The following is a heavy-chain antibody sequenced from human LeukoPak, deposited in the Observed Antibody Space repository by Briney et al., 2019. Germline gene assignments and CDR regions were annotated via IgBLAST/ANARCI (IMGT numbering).Heavy chain of an antibody. CDR1: GGSISSGGYS. CDR3: ARARVPIAAAGTGWFDH. CDR2: IYHSGST. J-gene: IGHJ5*02. Sequence: PSQTLSLTCAVSGGSISSGGYSWSWIRQPPGKGLEWIGYIYHSGSTYYNPSLKSRVTISVDRSKNQFSLKLSPVTAADTAVYYCARARVPIAAAGTGWFDHWGQGTLVTVSS. V-gene: IGHV4-30-2*01. D-gene: IGHD6-13*01.